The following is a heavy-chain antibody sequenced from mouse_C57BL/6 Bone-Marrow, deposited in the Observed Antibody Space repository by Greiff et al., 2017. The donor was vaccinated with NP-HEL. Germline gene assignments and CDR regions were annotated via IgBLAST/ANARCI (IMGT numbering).Heavy chain of an antibody. CDR2: INPNNGGT. V-gene: IGHV1-26*01. CDR3: ARESLLLLGRDY. CDR1: GYTFTDYY. J-gene: IGHJ2*01. Sequence: EVQLQQSGPELVKPGASVKISCKASGYTFTDYYMNWVKQSHGKSLEWIGDINPNNGGTSYNQKFKGKATLTVDKSSSTAYMELRSLTSEDSAVYYCARESLLLLGRDYWGQGTTLTVSS. D-gene: IGHD1-1*01.